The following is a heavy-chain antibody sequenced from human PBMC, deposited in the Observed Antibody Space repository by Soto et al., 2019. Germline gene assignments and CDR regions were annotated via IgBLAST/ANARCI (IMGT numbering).Heavy chain of an antibody. CDR3: ARAYSSGSYYTPLDP. J-gene: IGHJ5*02. CDR1: GGSFSDYY. D-gene: IGHD3-10*01. V-gene: IGHV4-34*01. CDR2: ISHSGST. Sequence: PSETLSLTCAVYGGSFSDYYWSWIRQAPGKGLEWIGEISHSGSTNYNPSLNSRVTISVDTSKNQFSLRLSSVTAADTAVYYCARAYSSGSYYTPLDPWGQGTLVTVSS.